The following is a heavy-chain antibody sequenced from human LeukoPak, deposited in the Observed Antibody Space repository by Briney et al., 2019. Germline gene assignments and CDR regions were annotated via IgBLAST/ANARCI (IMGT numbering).Heavy chain of an antibody. CDR1: GGSFSGYY. Sequence: SETLSLTCAVYGGSFSGYYWSWIRQPPGKGLEWIGEINHSGSTNYNPSLKSRVTISVDTSKNQFPLKLSSVTAADTAVYYCARVKGCSGGSCYPRYYFDYWGQGTLVTVSS. D-gene: IGHD2-15*01. J-gene: IGHJ4*02. V-gene: IGHV4-34*01. CDR2: INHSGST. CDR3: ARVKGCSGGSCYPRYYFDY.